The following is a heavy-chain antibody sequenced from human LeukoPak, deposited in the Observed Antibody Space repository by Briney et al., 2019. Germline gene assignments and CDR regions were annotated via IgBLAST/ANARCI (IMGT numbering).Heavy chain of an antibody. Sequence: SETLSLTCAVYGGSFSGYYWSWIRQPPGKGLEWIGEINHSGSTNYNPSLKSRVTISVDTSKNQFSLKLSSVTAADTAVYYCARTFRESYYDFWSGYSTPDYWGQGTLVTVSS. V-gene: IGHV4-34*01. CDR3: ARTFRESYYDFWSGYSTPDY. CDR1: GGSFSGYY. CDR2: INHSGST. J-gene: IGHJ4*02. D-gene: IGHD3-3*01.